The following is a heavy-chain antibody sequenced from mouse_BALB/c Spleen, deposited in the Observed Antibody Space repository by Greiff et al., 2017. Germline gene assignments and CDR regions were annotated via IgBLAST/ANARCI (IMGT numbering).Heavy chain of an antibody. CDR2: ISSGSSTI. J-gene: IGHJ4*01. Sequence: EVHLVESGGGLVQPGGSRKLSCAASGFTFSSFGMHWVRQAPEKGLEWVAYISSGSSTIYYADTVKGRFTISRDNPKNTLFLQMTSLRSEDTAMYYCARVSIYYGNYVDAMDYWGQGTSVTVSS. CDR1: GFTFSSFG. V-gene: IGHV5-17*02. CDR3: ARVSIYYGNYVDAMDY. D-gene: IGHD2-1*01.